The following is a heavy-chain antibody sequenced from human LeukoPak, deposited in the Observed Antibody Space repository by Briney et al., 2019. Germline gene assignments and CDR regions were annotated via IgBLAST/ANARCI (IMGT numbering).Heavy chain of an antibody. CDR1: GGSISSYY. CDR3: ARRPNGYGMDV. CDR2: IYYSGST. V-gene: IGHV4-59*08. Sequence: SETLSLTCTVSGGSISSYYWSWIRQPPGKGLEWIGYIYYSGSTNYNPSLKSRVTISVDTSKNQFSPKLSSVTAADTAVYYCARRPNGYGMDVWGQGTTVTVSS. J-gene: IGHJ6*02.